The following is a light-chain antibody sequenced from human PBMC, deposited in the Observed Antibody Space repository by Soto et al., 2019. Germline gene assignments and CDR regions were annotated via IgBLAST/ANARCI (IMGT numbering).Light chain of an antibody. Sequence: DIQMTQSPSSLSASVGDRVIITCRASQSISPYLNWYQQKSGKAPKLLIHSTSILQSGVPSRFSGGGTGTDFTLTISSLQPKDSATYYCQQSYTIPTFGGGTKVDIK. V-gene: IGKV1-39*01. CDR3: QQSYTIPT. CDR1: QSISPY. J-gene: IGKJ4*01. CDR2: STS.